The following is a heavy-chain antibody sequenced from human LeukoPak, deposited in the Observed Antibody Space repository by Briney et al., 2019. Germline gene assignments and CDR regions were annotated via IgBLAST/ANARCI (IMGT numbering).Heavy chain of an antibody. CDR2: ISGSGTTT. CDR3: AIQITMIVVVPYFDY. Sequence: PGGSLRLSCAASGLTFSDYYMTWIRQAPGKGLEWVSSISGSGTTTYFADSVRGRFTVSRDNAKNSVFLYMNSLRAEDTAVYYCAIQITMIVVVPYFDYWGQGTLVTVSS. D-gene: IGHD3-22*01. V-gene: IGHV3-11*04. J-gene: IGHJ4*02. CDR1: GLTFSDYY.